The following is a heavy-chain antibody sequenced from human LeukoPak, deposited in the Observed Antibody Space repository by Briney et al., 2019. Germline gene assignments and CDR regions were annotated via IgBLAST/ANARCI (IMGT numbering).Heavy chain of an antibody. V-gene: IGHV3-21*01. J-gene: IGHJ5*02. CDR3: ARGSEYCSGGTCYLNWFDP. CDR1: GFTFSSYT. D-gene: IGHD2-15*01. Sequence: GGSLRLSCAASGFTFSSYTMNWVRQAPEKGLEWVSSISSSSRYIYYADSVRGQFTISRDNAKNSLYLQMNSLRAEDTAVYYCARGSEYCSGGTCYLNWFDPWGQGTLVTVSS. CDR2: ISSSSRYI.